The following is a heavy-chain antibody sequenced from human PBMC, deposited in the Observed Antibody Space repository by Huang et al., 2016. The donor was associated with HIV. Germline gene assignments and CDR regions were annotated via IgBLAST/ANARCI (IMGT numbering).Heavy chain of an antibody. Sequence: QLQLQEWVPELVRPSQTLSLTFHAPGGSFSSGGYYWSWIRQPPGKGLDWSGSIYYSVSTYYNPSLKSRVTISVDTSKNQVSLKLSAVTAADTAVYYCARVWLRSYYFDYWGQGTLVTVSS. D-gene: IGHD3-22*01. J-gene: IGHJ4*02. CDR1: GGSFSSGGYY. CDR2: IYYSVST. V-gene: IGHV4-30-4*08. CDR3: ARVWLRSYYFDY.